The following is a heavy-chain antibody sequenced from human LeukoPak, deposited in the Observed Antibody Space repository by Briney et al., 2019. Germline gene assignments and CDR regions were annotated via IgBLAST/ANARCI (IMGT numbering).Heavy chain of an antibody. Sequence: ASVKVSCKASGGTFSSYAISWVRQAPGQGLEWMGGIIPIFGTANYAQKFQGRVTITADKSTSTAYMELSSLRSEDTAVYYCARDNCSGGSCWYFDFWGQGTLVTVSA. CDR1: GGTFSSYA. CDR3: ARDNCSGGSCWYFDF. J-gene: IGHJ4*02. CDR2: IIPIFGTA. D-gene: IGHD2-15*01. V-gene: IGHV1-69*06.